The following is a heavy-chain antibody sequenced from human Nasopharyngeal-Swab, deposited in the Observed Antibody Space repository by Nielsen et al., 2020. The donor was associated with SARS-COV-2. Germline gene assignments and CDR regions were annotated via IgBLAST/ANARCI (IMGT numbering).Heavy chain of an antibody. Sequence: GEFLKISCAASGFTFSDYYMSWIRQAPGKGLEWVSYISSSSSYTNYADSVKGRFTISRDNAKNSLYLQMNSLRAEDTAVYYCARVVAAHRSAFDIWGQGTMVTVSS. CDR1: GFTFSDYY. CDR3: ARVVAAHRSAFDI. CDR2: ISSSSSYT. D-gene: IGHD6-6*01. J-gene: IGHJ3*02. V-gene: IGHV3-11*05.